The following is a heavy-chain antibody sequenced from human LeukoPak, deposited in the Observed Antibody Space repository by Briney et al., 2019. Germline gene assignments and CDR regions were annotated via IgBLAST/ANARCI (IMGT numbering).Heavy chain of an antibody. D-gene: IGHD1-26*01. V-gene: IGHV4-59*01. Sequence: SETLSLTCTVSGDSISSDYWSWIRQPPGKGLEWIAYIYYSGSTNFNPSLKSRVTISIDTSKNQFSLRLTSVTAADTAVYYCARHGSRVLDYWGPGTLVTVSS. CDR2: IYYSGST. CDR3: ARHGSRVLDY. J-gene: IGHJ4*02. CDR1: GDSISSDY.